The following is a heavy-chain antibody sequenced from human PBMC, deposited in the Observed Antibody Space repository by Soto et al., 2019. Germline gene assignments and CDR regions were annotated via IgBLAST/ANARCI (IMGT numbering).Heavy chain of an antibody. CDR1: GGSISSSSYY. Sequence: PSETLSLTCTVSGGSISSSSYYWGWIRQPPGKGLEWIGSIYYSGSTYYNTSLKSRVTISVDTSKKQYSLKLSSMTAADTAVYFCASPLAAAGRGLGYCYYMDVWGKGTTVTVSS. V-gene: IGHV4-39*01. CDR3: ASPLAAAGRGLGYCYYMDV. CDR2: IYYSGST. D-gene: IGHD6-13*01. J-gene: IGHJ6*03.